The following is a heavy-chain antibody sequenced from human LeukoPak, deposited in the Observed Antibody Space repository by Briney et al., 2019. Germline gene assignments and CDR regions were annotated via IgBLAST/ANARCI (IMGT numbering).Heavy chain of an antibody. CDR2: INHSGST. CDR1: GGSFSGYY. V-gene: IGHV4-34*01. Sequence: SETLSLTCAVYGGSFSGYYWSWIRQPPGKGLEWIGEINHSGSTNYNPSLKSRVTISVDTSKNKFSLKLSSVTAADTAVYYCARMCRGDCPYDAFDIWGQGTMVTVSS. D-gene: IGHD2-21*02. CDR3: ARMCRGDCPYDAFDI. J-gene: IGHJ3*02.